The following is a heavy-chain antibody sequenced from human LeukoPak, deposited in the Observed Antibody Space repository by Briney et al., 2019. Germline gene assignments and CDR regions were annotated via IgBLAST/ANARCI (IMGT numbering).Heavy chain of an antibody. CDR3: ARRELATDAFDY. D-gene: IGHD3-3*02. CDR1: GGYIRSSSSY. J-gene: IGHJ4*02. CDR2: IHYSGST. V-gene: IGHV4-39*01. Sequence: PSETLSLTCTVSGGYIRSSSSYWGWIRHPPGKGLEWIGRIHYSGSTYYNPFLKSRVTISVDTSRNQFSLKLNSMTAADTAVYYCARRELATDAFDYWGQGTLVTVSS.